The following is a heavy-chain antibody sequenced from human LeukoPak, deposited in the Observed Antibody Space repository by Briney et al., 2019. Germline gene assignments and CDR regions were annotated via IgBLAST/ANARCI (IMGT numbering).Heavy chain of an antibody. CDR1: GGSISSSSYY. J-gene: IGHJ3*02. Sequence: PSETLSLTCTVSGGSISSSSYYWGWIRQPPGKGLEWIGSIYYSGSTYYNPSLKSRVTISVDTSKNQFSLRLSSVTAADTAVYYCARHGYDFWSGPYDAFDIWGQGTMVTVSS. CDR3: ARHGYDFWSGPYDAFDI. CDR2: IYYSGST. D-gene: IGHD3-3*01. V-gene: IGHV4-39*01.